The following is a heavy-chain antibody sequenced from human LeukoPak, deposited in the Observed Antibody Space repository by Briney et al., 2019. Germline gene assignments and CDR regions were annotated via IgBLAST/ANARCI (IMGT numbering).Heavy chain of an antibody. D-gene: IGHD6-19*01. CDR1: GGSIRSSSYY. Sequence: SETLSLTCTVSGGSIRSSSYYWGWIRQPPGKGLEWIGSIYYSGSTYYHASLKSRGTISVDTSKNQFSLKLNSVTAADTAVYFCARRVVAVAGTGYFDYWGQGTLVTVSS. CDR3: ARRVVAVAGTGYFDY. CDR2: IYYSGST. J-gene: IGHJ4*02. V-gene: IGHV4-39*01.